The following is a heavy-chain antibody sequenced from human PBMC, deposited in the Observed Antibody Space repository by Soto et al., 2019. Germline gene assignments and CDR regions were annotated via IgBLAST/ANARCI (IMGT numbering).Heavy chain of an antibody. V-gene: IGHV2-5*02. CDR2: IYLDDDK. D-gene: IGHD3-10*01. CDR3: AHLTRGGFYLEY. Sequence: QITLKETGPTLVKPTQNLTLTCTFPGFSIRNSGVGVDWTHQPPGKDLEWLALIYLDDDKRYSPSLNSRFTITKETAKNHVVLTVSNMDPVDTATYYCAHLTRGGFYLEYWGQGTLVTVTS. J-gene: IGHJ4*02. CDR1: GFSIRNSGVG.